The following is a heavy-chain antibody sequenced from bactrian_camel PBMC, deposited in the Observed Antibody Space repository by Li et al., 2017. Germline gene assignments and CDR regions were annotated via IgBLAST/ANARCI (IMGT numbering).Heavy chain of an antibody. D-gene: IGHD1*01. Sequence: HVQLVESGGGSVQAGGSLRLSCLYNHRGNCMGWFRQAPGKEREGVAAIGMDGRTSAADSVKGRFTISKDNAKNTLYLQMDNLQPEDTAVYYCAARPVNTRACVAGGRYEFGYWGQGTQVTVS. CDR2: IGMDGRT. CDR3: AARPVNTRACVAGGRYEFGY. CDR1: NHRGNC. V-gene: IGHV3S53*01. J-gene: IGHJ4*01.